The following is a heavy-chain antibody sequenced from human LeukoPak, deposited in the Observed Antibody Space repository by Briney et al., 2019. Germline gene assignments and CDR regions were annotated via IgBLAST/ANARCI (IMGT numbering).Heavy chain of an antibody. CDR2: IIPIFGTA. Sequence: GSSVKVSCKASGGTFSSYAFSWVRQAPGQGLEWRGGIIPIFGTANYAQKFQDRVTITADESTSTAYMKLSSLRSEDTAVYYCARSDDGELDYWGQGTLVTVSS. V-gene: IGHV1-69*01. J-gene: IGHJ4*02. CDR1: GGTFSSYA. D-gene: IGHD3-3*01. CDR3: ARSDDGELDY.